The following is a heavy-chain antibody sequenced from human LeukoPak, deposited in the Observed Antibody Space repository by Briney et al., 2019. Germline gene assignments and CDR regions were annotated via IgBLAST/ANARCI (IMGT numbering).Heavy chain of an antibody. CDR2: IKQDGSEK. D-gene: IGHD1-26*01. CDR1: GFTFSRHA. J-gene: IGHJ4*02. Sequence: GGSLRLSCAAFGFTFSRHAMSWVRQAPGKGLEWVANIKQDGSEKYYVDSVKGRFTISRDNAKNSLYLQMNSLRAEDTAVYYCARGGSYFDYWGQGTLVTVSS. CDR3: ARGGSYFDY. V-gene: IGHV3-7*01.